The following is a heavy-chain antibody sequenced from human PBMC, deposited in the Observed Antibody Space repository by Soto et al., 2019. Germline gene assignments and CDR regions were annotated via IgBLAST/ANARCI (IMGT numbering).Heavy chain of an antibody. J-gene: IGHJ3*01. V-gene: IGHV3-23*01. CDR1: GFTFRSYA. CDR3: AKYDGLAIVVGGAFDV. D-gene: IGHD1-26*01. CDR2: ISAAGGST. Sequence: EVQLLESGGDLVQPGGSLRLSCAASGFTFRSYAMSWVRQAPGKGLEWVSSISAAGGSTYYADSVAGRFTISRDNSKNTLYLQLNRLRAEDTAVYYCAKYDGLAIVVGGAFDVWGQGTTVTVS.